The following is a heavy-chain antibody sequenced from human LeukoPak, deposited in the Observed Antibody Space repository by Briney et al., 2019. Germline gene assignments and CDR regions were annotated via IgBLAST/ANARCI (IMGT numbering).Heavy chain of an antibody. J-gene: IGHJ6*02. CDR2: INPNSGGT. CDR3: ARGGYDFWSGYLNYYYYGMDV. V-gene: IGHV1-2*02. D-gene: IGHD3-3*01. Sequence: GASVKVSCKASGYTFTGYYMHWVRQAPGQGLEWMGWINPNSGGTNYAQKFQGRVTMTRDTSISTAYMELSRLRSDDTAVYYCARGGYDFWSGYLNYYYYGMDVWGQGTTVTVSS. CDR1: GYTFTGYY.